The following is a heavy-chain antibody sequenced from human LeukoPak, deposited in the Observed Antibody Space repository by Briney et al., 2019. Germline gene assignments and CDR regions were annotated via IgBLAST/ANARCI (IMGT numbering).Heavy chain of an antibody. CDR2: ISGSGGST. V-gene: IGHV3-23*01. CDR1: GFTFSSYA. Sequence: GGSLRLSCAASGFTFSSYAMSWVRQAPGKGLEWVSAISGSGGSTYYADSVKGRFTISRDNSKNTLYLQMNSLRAEDTAVYYCAKDRSGPYDGGLFDYWGQGTLVTVSS. D-gene: IGHD3-16*01. CDR3: AKDRSGPYDGGLFDY. J-gene: IGHJ4*02.